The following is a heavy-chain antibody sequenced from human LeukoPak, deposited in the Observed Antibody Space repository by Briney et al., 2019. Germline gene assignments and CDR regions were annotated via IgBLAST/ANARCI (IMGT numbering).Heavy chain of an antibody. CDR1: GFTFSSYW. Sequence: PGGSLRLSCAASGFTFSSYWMHWVRQAPGKGLVWVSCINSDGSSTSYADSVKGRFTISRDNAKNTLYLQMNSLRAEDTAVYYCARGYCSSTSCYYFDYWGQGTLVTVSS. D-gene: IGHD2-2*01. V-gene: IGHV3-74*01. CDR3: ARGYCSSTSCYYFDY. J-gene: IGHJ4*02. CDR2: INSDGSST.